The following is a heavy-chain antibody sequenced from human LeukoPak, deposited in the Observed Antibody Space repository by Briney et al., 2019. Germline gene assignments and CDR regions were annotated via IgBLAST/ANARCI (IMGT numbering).Heavy chain of an antibody. CDR3: ARHYSSVVIRYHWFDP. Sequence: SETLSLTCAVYGGSFSGYYWSWLPQPPGKGLEGVGEINHSGRTNYNATLKSRVTISVDTSKNQFSRKLSSVTAADTAVYYCARHYSSVVIRYHWFDPWGQGTLVTVSS. J-gene: IGHJ5*02. CDR1: GGSFSGYY. D-gene: IGHD3-22*01. CDR2: INHSGRT. V-gene: IGHV4-34*01.